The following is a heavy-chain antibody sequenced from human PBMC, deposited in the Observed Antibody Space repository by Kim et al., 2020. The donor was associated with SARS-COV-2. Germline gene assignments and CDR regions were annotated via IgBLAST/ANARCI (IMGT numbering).Heavy chain of an antibody. CDR2: IYYSGST. V-gene: IGHV4-59*01. D-gene: IGHD3-10*01. Sequence: SETLSLTCTVSGGSISSYYWSWIRQPPGKGLEWIGYIYYSGSTNYNPSLKSRVTISVDTSKNKFSLKLSSVTAADTAVYYCARDYYGSGPSYGMDVWGQGTTVTVSS. CDR1: GGSISSYY. J-gene: IGHJ6*02. CDR3: ARDYYGSGPSYGMDV.